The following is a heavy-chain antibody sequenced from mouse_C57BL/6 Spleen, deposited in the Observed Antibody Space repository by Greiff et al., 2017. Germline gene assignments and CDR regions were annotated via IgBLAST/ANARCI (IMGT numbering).Heavy chain of an antibody. CDR3: ARWNGYGGDGYFDV. CDR2: IYPGSGNT. J-gene: IGHJ1*03. Sequence: VQGVESGPELVKPGASVKISCKASGYSFTSYYIHWVKQRPGQGLEWIGWIYPGSGNTKYNEKFKGKATLTADTSSSTAYMQLSSLTSEDSAVYYGARWNGYGGDGYFDVWGTGTTVTVSS. CDR1: GYSFTSYY. D-gene: IGHD2-2*01. V-gene: IGHV1-66*01.